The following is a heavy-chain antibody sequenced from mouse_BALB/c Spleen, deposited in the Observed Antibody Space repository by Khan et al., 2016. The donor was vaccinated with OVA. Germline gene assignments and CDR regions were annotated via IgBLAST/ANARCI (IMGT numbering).Heavy chain of an antibody. V-gene: IGHV3-2*02. CDR1: GYSITSGYG. Sequence: EVQLEESGPGLVKPSQSLSLTCTVTGYSITSGYGWNWIRQFPGNKLEWMGYISYSGSTNYNPSLKSRISITRDTSKNQFLLQLNSVTTEDTATYYRARTARIKYWGQGTTLTVSS. D-gene: IGHD1-2*01. CDR3: ARTARIKY. J-gene: IGHJ2*01. CDR2: ISYSGST.